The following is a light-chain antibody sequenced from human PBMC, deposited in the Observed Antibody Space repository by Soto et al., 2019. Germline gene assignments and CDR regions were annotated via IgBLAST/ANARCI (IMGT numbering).Light chain of an antibody. V-gene: IGLV2-11*01. Sequence: QSALTQPRSVSGSTGQSVTISCTGTSSDVGAYNYVSWYQQHPGKAPKLVIYDVYKRPSEVPVRFSGSKSGITASLTISGLQAEDEADYYCCSYAGSYTLLFGGGTKLTVL. CDR2: DVY. CDR3: CSYAGSYTLL. J-gene: IGLJ2*01. CDR1: SSDVGAYNY.